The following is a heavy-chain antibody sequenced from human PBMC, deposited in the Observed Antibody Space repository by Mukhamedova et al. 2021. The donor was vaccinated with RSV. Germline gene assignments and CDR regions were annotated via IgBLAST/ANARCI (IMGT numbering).Heavy chain of an antibody. J-gene: IGHJ4*02. CDR2: INHSGST. Sequence: GLEWIGEINHSGSTNYNPSLKSRVTISVDTSKNQFSLKLSSVTAADTAVYYCARHPGVYNWNYVRYFDYWGQGTLVTVSS. D-gene: IGHD1-7*01. V-gene: IGHV4-34*01. CDR3: ARHPGVYNWNYVRYFDY.